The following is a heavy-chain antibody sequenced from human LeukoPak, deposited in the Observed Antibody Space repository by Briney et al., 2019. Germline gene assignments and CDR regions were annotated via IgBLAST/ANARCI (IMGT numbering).Heavy chain of an antibody. V-gene: IGHV4-4*07. J-gene: IGHJ4*02. Sequence: SETLSLTCTVSGGSISSYYWSWIRQPAGKGLEWIGRIYTSGSTNYNPSLKSRVTMLVDTSKNQFSLKLSSVTAADTAVYYCARDFTYYYDSSGYVGGDYWGQGTLVTVSS. D-gene: IGHD3-22*01. CDR3: ARDFTYYYDSSGYVGGDY. CDR1: GGSISSYY. CDR2: IYTSGST.